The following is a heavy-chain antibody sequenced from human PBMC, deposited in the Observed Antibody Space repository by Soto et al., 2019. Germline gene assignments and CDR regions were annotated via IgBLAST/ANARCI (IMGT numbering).Heavy chain of an antibody. Sequence: SETLSLTCTASGGSISSSSYYWGWIRQPQGKGLEWIGSIYYRGSTYYNPPLKGRVTISVDTSKNQVSLKLSSVTAADTAVYYCARRYSSGWYTDYFDYWCQGTLVTVSS. CDR1: GGSISSSSYY. CDR3: ARRYSSGWYTDYFDY. D-gene: IGHD6-19*01. CDR2: IYYRGST. J-gene: IGHJ4*02. V-gene: IGHV4-39*01.